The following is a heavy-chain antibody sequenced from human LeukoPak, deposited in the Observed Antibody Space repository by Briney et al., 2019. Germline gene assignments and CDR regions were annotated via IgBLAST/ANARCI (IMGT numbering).Heavy chain of an antibody. Sequence: PGGSLRLSCAASGFTVSSNYMSWVRQAPGKGLEWVAVISYDGSNKYYADSVKGRFTISRDNSKNTLYLQMNSLRAEDTAVYYCAKDSYYYGSGSYDVWGQGTLVTVSS. V-gene: IGHV3-30*18. CDR3: AKDSYYYGSGSYDV. CDR1: GFTVSSNY. J-gene: IGHJ4*02. CDR2: ISYDGSNK. D-gene: IGHD3-10*01.